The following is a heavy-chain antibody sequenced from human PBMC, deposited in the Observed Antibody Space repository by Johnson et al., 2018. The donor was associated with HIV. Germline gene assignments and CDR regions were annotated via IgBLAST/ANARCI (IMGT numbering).Heavy chain of an antibody. CDR2: ISYDGTSK. CDR3: ARANYYHT. V-gene: IGHV3-33*05. D-gene: IGHD3-10*01. CDR1: GFTFNSYA. J-gene: IGHJ3*02. Sequence: QVQLVESGGGVVQPGGSLRLSCAASGFTFNSYAMHWVRQAPGKGLEWVAFISYDGTSKYQADSVKGRFTISRDNSKNTLFMQMNSLRAEDTAVYYCARANYYHTWGQWTMVTVSS.